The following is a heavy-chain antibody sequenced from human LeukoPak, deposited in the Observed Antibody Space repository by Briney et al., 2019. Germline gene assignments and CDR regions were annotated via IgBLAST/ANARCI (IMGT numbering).Heavy chain of an antibody. CDR2: TYYSGST. V-gene: IGHV4-59*01. Sequence: SETLSLTCTVSGGSISSYYWSWIRQPPGKGLEWIGYTYYSGSTNYNPSLKSRVTISVDTSKNQFSLKLSSVTAADTAVYYCARVLGGYYDRYAFDIWGQGTMVTVSS. CDR1: GGSISSYY. D-gene: IGHD3-22*01. J-gene: IGHJ3*02. CDR3: ARVLGGYYDRYAFDI.